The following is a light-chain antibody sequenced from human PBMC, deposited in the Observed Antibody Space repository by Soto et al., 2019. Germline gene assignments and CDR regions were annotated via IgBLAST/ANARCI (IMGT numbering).Light chain of an antibody. CDR3: CSYASTSTRV. CDR2: DVS. J-gene: IGLJ2*01. CDR1: SSYVGGYNS. Sequence: QSVLTQPASVSGSPGQSITISCAGTSSYVGGYNSVSWYQQHPGEAPKLMIYDVSYRPSGVSSRFSGSKSGNTASLTISNLQAGDEADYYCCSYASTSTRVFGGGTKLTVL. V-gene: IGLV2-14*03.